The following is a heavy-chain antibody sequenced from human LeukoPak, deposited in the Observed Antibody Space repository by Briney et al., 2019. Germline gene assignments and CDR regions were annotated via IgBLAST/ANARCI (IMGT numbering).Heavy chain of an antibody. V-gene: IGHV4-34*01. J-gene: IGHJ4*02. CDR2: INHSGST. Sequence: SETLSLTCAVYGGSFSSYYWSWIRQPPGKGLEWIGEINHSGSTNYNPSLKSRVTISVDTSKNQFSLKLSSVTAADTAVYYCAREELDGSRRYYFDYWGQGTLVTVSS. D-gene: IGHD1-26*01. CDR3: AREELDGSRRYYFDY. CDR1: GGSFSSYY.